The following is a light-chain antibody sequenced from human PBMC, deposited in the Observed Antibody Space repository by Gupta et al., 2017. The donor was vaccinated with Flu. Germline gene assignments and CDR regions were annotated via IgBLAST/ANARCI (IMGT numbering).Light chain of an antibody. CDR3: QQDDSTPIT. CDR1: QSVLYSSNNKNY. Sequence: DIVMTQSPDSLAVSLGERATINCKSSQSVLYSSNNKNYLAWYQQKPGQPPKLLIYWASTRESGVPDRFSGSGSGTDSTLTISSLQAEDVAVYYCQQDDSTPITFGQGTKVEIK. V-gene: IGKV4-1*01. CDR2: WAS. J-gene: IGKJ1*01.